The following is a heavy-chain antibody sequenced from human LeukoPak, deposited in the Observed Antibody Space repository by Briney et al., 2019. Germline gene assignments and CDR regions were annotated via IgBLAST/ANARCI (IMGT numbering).Heavy chain of an antibody. CDR2: ISYDGSNK. CDR1: GFTFSSYG. D-gene: IGHD1-26*01. J-gene: IGHJ4*02. V-gene: IGHV3-30*03. Sequence: GGSLRLSCAASGFTFSSYGMHWVRQAPGKGLEWVAVISYDGSNKYYADSVKGRFTISRDNAKNSLYLQMNSLRAEDTAVYYCARSTRSVGGFDYWGQGTLVTVSS. CDR3: ARSTRSVGGFDY.